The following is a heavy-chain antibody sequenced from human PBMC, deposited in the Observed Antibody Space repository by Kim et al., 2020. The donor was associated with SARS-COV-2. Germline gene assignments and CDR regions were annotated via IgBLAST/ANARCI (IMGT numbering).Heavy chain of an antibody. Sequence: GGSLRLSCAASGLSISKDWMSWVRQAPGKGLEWVGRIKSKFDGGTTDYTAPVKGRFTIARDDSLNMLYLQMNSLKTEDTAVYYCTTDRFVWGQGTTVTVS. J-gene: IGHJ6*02. CDR1: GLSISKDW. V-gene: IGHV3-15*01. CDR3: TTDRFV. CDR2: IKSKFDGGTT.